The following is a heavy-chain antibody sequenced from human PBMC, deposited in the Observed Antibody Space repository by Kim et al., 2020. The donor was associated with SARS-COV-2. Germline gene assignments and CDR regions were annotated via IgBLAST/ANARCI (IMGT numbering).Heavy chain of an antibody. CDR3: ARASGITMIVVVTAYGMDV. CDR2: INPSGGST. Sequence: ASVKVSCKASGYTFTSYYMHWVRQAPGQGLEWMGIINPSGGSTSYAQKFQGRGTMTRDTSTSTVYMGLSSLRSEDTAVYYCARASGITMIVVVTAYGMDVWGQGTTVTVSS. CDR1: GYTFTSYY. V-gene: IGHV1-46*01. J-gene: IGHJ6*02. D-gene: IGHD3-22*01.